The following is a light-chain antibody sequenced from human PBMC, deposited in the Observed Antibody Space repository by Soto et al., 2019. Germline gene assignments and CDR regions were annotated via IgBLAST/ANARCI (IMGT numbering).Light chain of an antibody. CDR3: SSYATSRDVV. Sequence: QSALTQPASVSGSPGQSITISCTGTSSDVGSYNYVSWYQQHPGKAPKLMIYEVSDRPSGVSNRFSGSKSGNTASLTISGLQAEAEADYYCSSYATSRDVVFGGGTKLTVL. V-gene: IGLV2-14*03. CDR2: EVS. J-gene: IGLJ2*01. CDR1: SSDVGSYNY.